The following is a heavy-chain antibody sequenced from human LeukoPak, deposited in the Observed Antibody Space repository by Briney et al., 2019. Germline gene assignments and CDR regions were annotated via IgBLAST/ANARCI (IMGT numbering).Heavy chain of an antibody. CDR2: IRSKANSYAT. V-gene: IGHV3-73*01. Sequence: PGGSLRLSCAASGFKFSGSSMHWVRQASGKGLEWVGRIRSKANSYATAYAASVKGRFTISRDDSDNTAYLQMNSLTTEDTAVYYCISLDYDVLTGSPQGWGQGTQVTVSS. D-gene: IGHD3-9*01. J-gene: IGHJ4*02. CDR1: GFKFSGSS. CDR3: ISLDYDVLTGSPQG.